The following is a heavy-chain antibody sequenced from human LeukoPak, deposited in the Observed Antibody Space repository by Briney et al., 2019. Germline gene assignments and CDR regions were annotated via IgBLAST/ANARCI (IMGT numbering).Heavy chain of an antibody. CDR1: TITLNY. J-gene: IGHJ4*02. CDR2: IYSGGNA. CDR3: TLGHDF. V-gene: IGHV3-53*01. Sequence: PGGSLRLSCVASTITLNYMTWVRQAPGKGLEWVSVIYSGGNAYYADSVKGRFTISRDNSKNTLYLQMNSLRAEDTAVYYCTLGHDFWGQGTLVTVSS. D-gene: IGHD1-26*01.